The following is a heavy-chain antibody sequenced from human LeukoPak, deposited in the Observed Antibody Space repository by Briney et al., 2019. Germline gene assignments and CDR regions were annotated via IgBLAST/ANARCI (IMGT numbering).Heavy chain of an antibody. CDR1: GFTFSDHY. CDR3: ARAYYYGSGSYPHFDS. D-gene: IGHD3-10*01. J-gene: IGHJ4*02. CDR2: TRNKANSYTT. V-gene: IGHV3-72*01. Sequence: GGSLRLSCAASGFTFSDHYMDWVRQAPGKGPEWVGRTRNKANSYTTEYAASVKGRFTISRDGSKNSLYLQMNSLKTEDTVVYYCARAYYYGSGSYPHFDSWGQGTLVTVSS.